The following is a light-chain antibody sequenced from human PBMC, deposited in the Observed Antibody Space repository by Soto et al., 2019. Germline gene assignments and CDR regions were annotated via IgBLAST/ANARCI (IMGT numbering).Light chain of an antibody. V-gene: IGKV3-11*01. J-gene: IGKJ4*01. CDR2: DAS. CDR3: LQRHNWPQFT. Sequence: EIVLTQSPATLSLSPGERATLSCRASQSVRRYLAWYQQKPGQAPRLLIHDASNRATGVPARFSGSGYGTDFTLTLSRIEPEDFAVYYCLQRHNWPQFTFGGGTKMEIK. CDR1: QSVRRY.